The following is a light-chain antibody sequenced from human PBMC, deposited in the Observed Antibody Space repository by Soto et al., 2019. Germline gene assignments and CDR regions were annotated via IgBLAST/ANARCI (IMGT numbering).Light chain of an antibody. CDR2: AAS. J-gene: IGKJ1*01. V-gene: IGKV1-17*03. Sequence: DIQMTQSPSAMSASVGDRVTITCRASQDISNYLAWFQQKPGKGPKRLIYAASSLQSGVPSRFSGSGSGTEFTLTISSLQPEDFATYYCLQHNGYPRTIGQGTKFDIK. CDR3: LQHNGYPRT. CDR1: QDISNY.